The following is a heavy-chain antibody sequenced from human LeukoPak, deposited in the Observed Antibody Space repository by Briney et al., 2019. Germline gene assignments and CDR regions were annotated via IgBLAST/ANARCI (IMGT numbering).Heavy chain of an antibody. V-gene: IGHV3-30*18. CDR1: GFSFISYG. D-gene: IGHD4-17*01. Sequence: GGYLRLSCAASGFSFISYGMHWVRQAPGKGLEWVGVISDDGRNKKYADSVKGRFTISRDNSKDTLYLQMNSLRDEDTAVYYCAKRPSDYGDYVTYFDYWGQGTLVTVSS. J-gene: IGHJ4*02. CDR2: ISDDGRNK. CDR3: AKRPSDYGDYVTYFDY.